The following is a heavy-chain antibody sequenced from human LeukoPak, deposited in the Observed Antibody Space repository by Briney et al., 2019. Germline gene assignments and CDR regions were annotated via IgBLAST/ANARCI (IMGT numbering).Heavy chain of an antibody. V-gene: IGHV4-34*01. CDR3: ARGRIVVVPAAILVSYYYYYGMDD. D-gene: IGHD2-2*02. J-gene: IGHJ6*02. CDR2: INHSGST. Sequence: SETLSLTCAVYGGSFSGYYWSWIRQPPGKGLEWVGEINHSGSTNYNPSLKSRVTISVDTSKNQFSLKLSSVTAADTAVYYCARGRIVVVPAAILVSYYYYYGMDDWGQGTTVTVSS. CDR1: GGSFSGYY.